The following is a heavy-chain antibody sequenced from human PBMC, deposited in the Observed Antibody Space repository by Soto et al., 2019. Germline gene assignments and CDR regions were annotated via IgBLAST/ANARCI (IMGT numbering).Heavy chain of an antibody. CDR3: XXXIAFSIDH. CDR2: INNYDGHI. V-gene: IGHV1-18*01. D-gene: IGHD2-21*01. Sequence: QVQLVQSGAEVKKPGASVKVSCKASGYTFRNYGISWMRQAPGQGLEWMGWINNYDGHINLPQKFRGRITVTADTXXXXXXXXXXXXXXXXXXXXXXXXXIAFSIDHWGQGTLVIVSS. CDR1: GYTFRNYG. J-gene: IGHJ4*02.